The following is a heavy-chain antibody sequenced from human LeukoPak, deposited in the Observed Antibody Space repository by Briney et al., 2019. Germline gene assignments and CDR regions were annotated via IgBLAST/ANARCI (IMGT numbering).Heavy chain of an antibody. J-gene: IGHJ4*02. CDR1: GFTFSSYA. Sequence: GGSLRLSCAASGFTFSSYAMSWVRQAPGKGLEWVSAISGSGGSTYYADSVKGRFTISRDNSKNTLYLQMNSLRAENTAVYYCAKRYSSDSSGYYYYFDYWGQGTLVTVSS. CDR3: AKRYSSDSSGYYYYFDY. V-gene: IGHV3-23*01. D-gene: IGHD3-22*01. CDR2: ISGSGGST.